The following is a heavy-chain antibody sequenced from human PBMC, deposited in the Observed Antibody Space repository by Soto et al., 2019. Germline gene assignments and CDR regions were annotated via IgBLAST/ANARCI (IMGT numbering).Heavy chain of an antibody. D-gene: IGHD2-2*01. CDR3: AREATVLIPAAQPSHLDS. V-gene: IGHV1-2*02. Sequence: ASVKVSCKASGYTFTGYYMHWVRQAPGQGLEWMGWINPNSGGTNYAQKFQGRVTMTRDTSISTAYMELEVLRSADTALYFCAREATVLIPAAQPSHLDSWGQGTLVTVSS. J-gene: IGHJ4*02. CDR2: INPNSGGT. CDR1: GYTFTGYY.